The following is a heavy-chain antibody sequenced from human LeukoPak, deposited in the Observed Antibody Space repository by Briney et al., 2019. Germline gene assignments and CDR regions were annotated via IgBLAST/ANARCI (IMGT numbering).Heavy chain of an antibody. CDR1: GDSFIRHT. Sequence: GGSLRLSCVGFGDSFIRHTMIWVRRAPGKGLEWIAYISSSGSPIYYADSVKGRFTVSRDNARTSLFLHMNSLRAEDTAVYYCAREYDSRARFDSWGQGTLVTVSS. CDR3: AREYDSRARFDS. CDR2: ISSSGSPI. J-gene: IGHJ4*02. D-gene: IGHD6-13*01. V-gene: IGHV3-48*01.